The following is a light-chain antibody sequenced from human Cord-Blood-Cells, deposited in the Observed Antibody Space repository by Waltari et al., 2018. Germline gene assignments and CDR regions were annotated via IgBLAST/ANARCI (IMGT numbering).Light chain of an antibody. CDR1: QSISSS. J-gene: IGKJ1*01. CDR3: QQSYITPVT. V-gene: IGKV1-39*01. CDR2: AAS. Sequence: DIQMTQSPSSLSASVGDRVTITCRASQSISSSLKWYQQKPGKAPKLLIYAASSLQSGVPSRFSGSGSGTDFTLTISSLQPEDFATYYYQQSYITPVTFGQGTKVEIK.